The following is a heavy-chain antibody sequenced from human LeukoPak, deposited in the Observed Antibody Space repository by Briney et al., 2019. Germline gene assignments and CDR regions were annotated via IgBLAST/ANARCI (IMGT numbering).Heavy chain of an antibody. CDR1: GFTFSSYG. Sequence: GGSLRLSCAASGFTFSSYGMSWVRQAPGKGLEWVSAISRSGGTTYYADSVKGRLTISGDKSKNTLYLQMNSLRAEDTAVYYCARDRGSQPFIDYWGQGTLVTVSS. V-gene: IGHV3-23*01. CDR3: ARDRGSQPFIDY. J-gene: IGHJ4*02. CDR2: ISRSGGTT. D-gene: IGHD1-26*01.